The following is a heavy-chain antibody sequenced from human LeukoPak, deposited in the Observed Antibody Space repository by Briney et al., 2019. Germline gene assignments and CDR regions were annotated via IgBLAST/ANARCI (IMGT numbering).Heavy chain of an antibody. D-gene: IGHD5-12*01. J-gene: IGHJ4*02. CDR3: TTIRLGY. Sequence: QAGGSLRLSCAASGFTFSSYWIHWVRQVPGKGLVWVSRIKDGGTTTDYADSVKGRFTISRDDAKNTLYLQMNSLRAEDTAVYYCTTIRLGYWGQGTLVTVSP. CDR1: GFTFSSYW. CDR2: IKDGGTTT. V-gene: IGHV3-74*01.